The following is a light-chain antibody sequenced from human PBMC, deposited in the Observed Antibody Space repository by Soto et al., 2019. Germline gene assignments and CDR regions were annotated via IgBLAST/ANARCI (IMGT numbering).Light chain of an antibody. J-gene: IGLJ2*01. CDR1: SSDVGGYNY. V-gene: IGLV2-14*01. CDR2: DVS. Sequence: HSALTQPASVSGSPGQSITISCTGTSSDVGGYNYVSWYQQHPGKAPKLMIYDVSNRPSGVSNRFSGFKSGNTASLTNSGLQAEDEADYSCSSYTSSSTLEVFGGGTKLTVL. CDR3: SSYTSSSTLEV.